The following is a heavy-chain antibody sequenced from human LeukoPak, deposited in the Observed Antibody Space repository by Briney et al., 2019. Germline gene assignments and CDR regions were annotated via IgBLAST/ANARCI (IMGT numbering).Heavy chain of an antibody. J-gene: IGHJ5*02. CDR3: ARDRAILVGATPGWFDP. Sequence: GGSLRLSCAASRFTFSSYSMNWVRQAPGKGLEWVSYISSSSSTIYYADSVKGRFTISRDNAKNSLYLQMNSLRAEDTAVYYCARDRAILVGATPGWFDPWGQGTLVTVSS. D-gene: IGHD1-26*01. V-gene: IGHV3-48*04. CDR1: RFTFSSYS. CDR2: ISSSSSTI.